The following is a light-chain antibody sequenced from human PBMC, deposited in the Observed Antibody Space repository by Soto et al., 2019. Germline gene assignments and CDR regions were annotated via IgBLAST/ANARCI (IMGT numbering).Light chain of an antibody. V-gene: IGKV1-5*01. CDR2: DAS. Sequence: DIQLTQSPSTLSASVGDRVTLTCRASQSLNTRLAWYQQRPGKAPKLLIYDASTLESGVPSRFSGSGSGTEFTLTISSLQPDDFATYYCQHYNSDSTFGQGTKVDIK. CDR3: QHYNSDST. J-gene: IGKJ1*01. CDR1: QSLNTR.